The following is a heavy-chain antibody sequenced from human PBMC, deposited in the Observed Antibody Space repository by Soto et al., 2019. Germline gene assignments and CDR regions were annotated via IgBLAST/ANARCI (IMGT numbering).Heavy chain of an antibody. CDR3: ARDYLDYCCSTSCYDGYHFAF. J-gene: IGHJ4*02. D-gene: IGHD2-2*01. CDR1: GFTFSSYG. V-gene: IGHV3-33*01. CDR2: IWYDGSNK. Sequence: PGGSLRLSCAASGFTFSSYGMHWVRQAPGKGLEWVAVIWYDGSNKYYADSVKGRFTISRDNSKNTLYLQMDSLRAEDTAVYYCARDYLDYCCSTSCYDGYHFAFRGQGTLDTVSS.